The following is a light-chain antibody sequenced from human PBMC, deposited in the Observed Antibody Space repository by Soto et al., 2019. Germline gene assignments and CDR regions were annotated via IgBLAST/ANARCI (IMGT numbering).Light chain of an antibody. V-gene: IGKV2-28*01. J-gene: IGKJ1*01. CDR1: QILLHSNGYNH. CDR2: LGS. CDR3: QQYNNWPRT. Sequence: DIVMTQSPLSLPVTPVDPASISCSSSQILLHSNGYNHLDWYLQKPGQSPQLLIYLGSNRASGVPDRFSGSGSGTEFTLTIDSLQSEDFAVYYCQQYNNWPRTFGQGTTVDIK.